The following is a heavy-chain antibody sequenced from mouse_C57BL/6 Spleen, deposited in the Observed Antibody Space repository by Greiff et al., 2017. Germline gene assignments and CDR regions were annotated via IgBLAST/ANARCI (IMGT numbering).Heavy chain of an antibody. J-gene: IGHJ2*01. CDR3: ARSPYDYGGGYFDY. D-gene: IGHD2-4*01. CDR2: IDPSDSYT. V-gene: IGHV1-69*01. CDR1: GYTFTSYW. Sequence: VQLQQPGAELVMPGASVKLSCKASGYTFTSYWMHWVKQRPGQGLEWIGEIDPSDSYTNYNQKFKGKSTLTVDKSSSTAYMQLSSLTSEDSAVYYCARSPYDYGGGYFDYWGQGTTLTVSS.